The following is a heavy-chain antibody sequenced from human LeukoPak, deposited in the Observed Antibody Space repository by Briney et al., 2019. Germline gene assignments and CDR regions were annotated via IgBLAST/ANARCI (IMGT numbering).Heavy chain of an antibody. CDR2: INPSGGST. D-gene: IGHD2-2*01. V-gene: IGHV1-46*01. Sequence: ASVKVSCKASGYIFTSYYMHWVRQASGQGLEWMGIINPSGGSTSYAQKFQGRVTMTRDMSTSTVYMELSSLRSEDTAVYYCARELPRDGYQPLLTLDYWGQGTLVTVSS. CDR1: GYIFTSYY. CDR3: ARELPRDGYQPLLTLDY. J-gene: IGHJ4*02.